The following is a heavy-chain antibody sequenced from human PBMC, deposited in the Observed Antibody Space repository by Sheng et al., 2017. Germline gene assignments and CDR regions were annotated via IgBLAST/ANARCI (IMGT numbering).Heavy chain of an antibody. D-gene: IGHD6-6*01. V-gene: IGHV3-23*01. CDR1: GFTFSSYA. J-gene: IGHJ4*02. Sequence: EVQLLESGGGLVQPGGSLRVACAASGFTFSSYAMAWVRQAPGKGLEWVSGLSNSGGTTYYADSVKGRFTISRDNSKNTLYLQMNSLRAEDTAIYYCAKGIGGLYSSSRTFDYWGQGTLVTVSS. CDR2: LSNSGGTT. CDR3: AKGIGGLYSSSRTFDY.